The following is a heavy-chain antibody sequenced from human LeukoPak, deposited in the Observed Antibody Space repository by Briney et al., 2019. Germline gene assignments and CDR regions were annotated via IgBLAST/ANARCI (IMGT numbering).Heavy chain of an antibody. D-gene: IGHD2-21*02. CDR2: IYYTGST. CDR3: AREAYCGGDCYSGFDY. Sequence: PSETLSLTCTVSGGSISSSSYYWGWIRQPPGKGLEWIGCIYYTGSTYYNPSLKRRVTISVDTSKNQFSLKLSSVTAADTAVYYCAREAYCGGDCYSGFDYWGQGTLVTVSS. V-gene: IGHV4-39*07. CDR1: GGSISSSSYY. J-gene: IGHJ4*02.